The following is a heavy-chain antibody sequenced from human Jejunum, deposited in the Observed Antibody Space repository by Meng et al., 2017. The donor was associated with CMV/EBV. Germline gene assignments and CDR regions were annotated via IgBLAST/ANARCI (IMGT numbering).Heavy chain of an antibody. D-gene: IGHD2-15*01. Sequence: SARNYWSWVRQPPGKGLEWIGYISYNGKAKYNHYLKSRVTITGDKSKNQFSLKLSSVTAADTALYYCARESMVAVSRYYYYVMDVWGQGTTVTVSS. CDR2: ISYNGKA. CDR3: ARESMVAVSRYYYYVMDV. CDR1: SARNY. J-gene: IGHJ6*02. V-gene: IGHV4-61*01.